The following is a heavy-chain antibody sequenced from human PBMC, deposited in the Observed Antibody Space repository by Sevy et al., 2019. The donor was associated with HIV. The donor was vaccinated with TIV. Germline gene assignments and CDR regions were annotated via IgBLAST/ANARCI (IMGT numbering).Heavy chain of an antibody. CDR3: ARGQGDGDRSTPPFDY. J-gene: IGHJ4*02. CDR2: VYHSGAT. CDR1: GGSISIGDYY. Sequence: SETLSLTCTVSGGSISIGDYYWSWIRQPPGKGLEWIGYVYHSGATHYNPSLRSPVTMSIDTSKNQFSLKLSSVTAADTAVYYCARGQGDGDRSTPPFDYWGLGTLFTVSS. D-gene: IGHD4-17*01. V-gene: IGHV4-30-4*01.